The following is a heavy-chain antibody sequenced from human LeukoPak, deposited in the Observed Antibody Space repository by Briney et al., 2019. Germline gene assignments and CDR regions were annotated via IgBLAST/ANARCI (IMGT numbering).Heavy chain of an antibody. J-gene: IGHJ4*02. Sequence: SETLSLTCTVSGGSISSCYWSWIRQPPGKGLEWIGYIYTSGSTNYNPSLKSRVTISVDTSKNQFSLKLSSVTAADTAVYYCARAAVAGTVYFDYWGQGTLVTVSS. V-gene: IGHV4-4*09. CDR2: IYTSGST. D-gene: IGHD6-19*01. CDR3: ARAAVAGTVYFDY. CDR1: GGSISSCY.